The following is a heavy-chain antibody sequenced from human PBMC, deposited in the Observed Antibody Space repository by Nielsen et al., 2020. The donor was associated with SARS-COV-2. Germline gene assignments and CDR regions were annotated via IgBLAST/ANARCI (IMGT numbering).Heavy chain of an antibody. CDR1: GGSFSGYY. CDR3: ARHRGYIVVVPAAIDY. CDR2: INHSGST. Sequence: SETLSLTCAVYGGSFSGYYWSWIRQPPGKGLEWIGEINHSGSTNYNPSLKSRVTISVDTSKNQFSLKLSSVTAADTAVYYCARHRGYIVVVPAAIDYWGQGTLVTVSS. J-gene: IGHJ4*02. V-gene: IGHV4-34*01. D-gene: IGHD2-2*01.